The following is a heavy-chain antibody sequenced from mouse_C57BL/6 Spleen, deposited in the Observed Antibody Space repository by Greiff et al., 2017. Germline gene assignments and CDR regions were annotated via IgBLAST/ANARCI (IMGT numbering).Heavy chain of an antibody. Sequence: EVKLMESGPGLVKPSQSLSLTCSVTGYSITSGYYWNWIRQFPGNKLEWMGYISYDGSNNYNPSLKNRISITRDTSKNQFFLKLNSVTTEDTATYYCARSITTVVVFDYWGQGTTLTVSS. V-gene: IGHV3-6*01. CDR3: ARSITTVVVFDY. J-gene: IGHJ2*01. CDR1: GYSITSGYY. D-gene: IGHD1-1*01. CDR2: ISYDGSN.